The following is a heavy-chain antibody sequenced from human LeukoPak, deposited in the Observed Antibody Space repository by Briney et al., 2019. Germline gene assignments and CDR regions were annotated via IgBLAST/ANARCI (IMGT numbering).Heavy chain of an antibody. CDR3: ARTGGIAVAGSRQYFDY. CDR2: VYYRESN. Sequence: PSETLSLTCTVSGGLISSSSYYWGWIRQPPGKGLELIGRVYYRESNYYNQFHKRRGLISVDTSKNQFTLKLSSVAAADTAVYYCARTGGIAVAGSRQYFDYWGQGTLVTASS. J-gene: IGHJ4*02. V-gene: IGHV4-39*01. D-gene: IGHD6-19*01. CDR1: GGLISSSSYY.